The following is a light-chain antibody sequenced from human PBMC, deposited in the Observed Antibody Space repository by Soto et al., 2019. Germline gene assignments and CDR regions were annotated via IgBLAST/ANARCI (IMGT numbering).Light chain of an antibody. CDR2: KAS. J-gene: IGKJ4*01. Sequence: DIQMTQSPSTLSASVGDRVTITCRASQSISSWLAWYQQKPGKAPKLLIYKASSLESGTPSRFSGRRSGTQFTLTINGLQPDDFATYYCQQYDNYKPLTFGGGTKVDIK. CDR1: QSISSW. CDR3: QQYDNYKPLT. V-gene: IGKV1-5*03.